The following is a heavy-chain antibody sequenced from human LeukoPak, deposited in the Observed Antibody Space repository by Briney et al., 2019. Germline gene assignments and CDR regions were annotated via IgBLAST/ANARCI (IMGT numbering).Heavy chain of an antibody. D-gene: IGHD3-9*01. CDR2: IYHSGST. CDR3: AREPYYYDILTGYLYYYGMDV. Sequence: PSETLSLACAVSGYSISSGYYWGWIRQPPGKGLEGIGSIYHSGSTYYNPSLKSRVTISVDTSKNQFSLKLSSVTAADTAVYYCAREPYYYDILTGYLYYYGMDVWGKGTTVTVSS. CDR1: GYSISSGYY. V-gene: IGHV4-38-2*02. J-gene: IGHJ6*04.